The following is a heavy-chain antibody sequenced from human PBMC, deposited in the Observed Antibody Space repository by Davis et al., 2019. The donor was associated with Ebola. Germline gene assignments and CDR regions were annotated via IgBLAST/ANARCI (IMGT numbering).Heavy chain of an antibody. Sequence: ASVKVSCKASGYTFTSYDINWVRQAPGQGPEWMGWMNPSSGNRGYAQKFQGRVTFIRNTSISTAYMELSSLRSEDTAVYYCARGTWRGFGPMGFWGQGTLVTVSS. J-gene: IGHJ4*02. V-gene: IGHV1-8*03. CDR3: ARGTWRGFGPMGF. CDR1: GYTFTSYD. CDR2: MNPSSGNR. D-gene: IGHD3/OR15-3a*01.